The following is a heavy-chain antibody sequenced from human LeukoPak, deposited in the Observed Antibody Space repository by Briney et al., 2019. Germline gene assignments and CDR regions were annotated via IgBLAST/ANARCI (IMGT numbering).Heavy chain of an antibody. D-gene: IGHD2-2*01. J-gene: IGHJ3*02. CDR3: ARATIVVQAFDI. Sequence: GRSLRLSCAASGFTFSSYGMHWVRQAPGKGLEWVAVISYDGSNKYYADSVKGRFTISRDNSKNTLYLQMNSLRAEDTAVYYCARATIVVQAFDIWGQGTMVTVSS. V-gene: IGHV3-30*19. CDR1: GFTFSSYG. CDR2: ISYDGSNK.